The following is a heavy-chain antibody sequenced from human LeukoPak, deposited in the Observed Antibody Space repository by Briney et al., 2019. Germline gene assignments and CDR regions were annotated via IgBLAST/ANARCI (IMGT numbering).Heavy chain of an antibody. D-gene: IGHD2-15*01. V-gene: IGHV3-7*01. CDR3: ARDVVVVVVAAIDY. J-gene: IGHJ4*02. Sequence: PGGSLRLSCAASGFTFCSYWMSCVRDAPGEGLEGVANIKQDGSETYYVDSVKGRFTISRGNAKNSLYLQMNSLRAEDTAVYYCARDVVVVVVAAIDYWGQGTLVTVSS. CDR2: IKQDGSET. CDR1: GFTFCSYW.